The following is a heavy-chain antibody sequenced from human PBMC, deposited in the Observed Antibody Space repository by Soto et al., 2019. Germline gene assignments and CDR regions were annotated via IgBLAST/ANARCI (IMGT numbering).Heavy chain of an antibody. J-gene: IGHJ4*02. CDR3: ATVVPRYSSSWYFFDY. D-gene: IGHD6-13*01. CDR2: IYYSGST. CDR1: GGSISSYY. V-gene: IGHV4-59*01. Sequence: KPSETLSLTCTVSGGSISSYYWSWIRQPPGKGLEWIGYIYYSGSTNYNPSLKSRVTISVDTSKNQFSLKLSSVTAADTAVYYCATVVPRYSSSWYFFDYWVQGTLVTVSS.